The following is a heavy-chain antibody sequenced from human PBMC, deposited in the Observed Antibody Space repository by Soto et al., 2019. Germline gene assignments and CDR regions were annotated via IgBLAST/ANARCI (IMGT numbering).Heavy chain of an antibody. CDR3: ARAPRGYSGYDYPPGFIYGMDV. CDR2: LIPICGTA. J-gene: IGHJ6*02. Sequence: SVKISCKASGGTFSSYAISWVRQAPGQGLEWMVGLIPICGTANYAQEFQGRVTITADKSTSTAYMELSSLRSEDTAVYYCARAPRGYSGYDYPPGFIYGMDVWGQGTTVTVSS. D-gene: IGHD5-12*01. CDR1: GGTFSSYA. V-gene: IGHV1-69*06.